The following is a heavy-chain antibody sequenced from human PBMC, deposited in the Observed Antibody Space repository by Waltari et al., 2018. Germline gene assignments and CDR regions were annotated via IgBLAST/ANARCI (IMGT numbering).Heavy chain of an antibody. D-gene: IGHD3-22*01. CDR1: GFTFSSYG. V-gene: IGHV3-33*01. J-gene: IGHJ4*02. CDR2: IWYDGSNK. CDR3: ARGDYYYDSSGYFDY. Sequence: QVQLVESGGGVVQPGRSLRLSCAASGFTFSSYGMHWVRQAPGKGLEWVAVIWYDGSNKYYADSVKGRFTISRDNSKNTLYLQMNSLRAEDTAVYYCARGDYYYDSSGYFDYWGQGTLVTVSS.